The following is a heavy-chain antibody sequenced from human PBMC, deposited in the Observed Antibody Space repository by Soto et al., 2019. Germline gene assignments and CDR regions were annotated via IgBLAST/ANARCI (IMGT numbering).Heavy chain of an antibody. Sequence: SETLSFTCTVSGGSISSGNYYWSWIRQHPGKGLEWIGYIYYSGSTYYNPSLKSRVTISVDTSKNQFSLKLSSVTAADTAVYYCARTSYDSSGTAADPWGQGTLVTVSS. CDR2: IYYSGST. D-gene: IGHD3-22*01. J-gene: IGHJ5*02. CDR3: ARTSYDSSGTAADP. V-gene: IGHV4-31*03. CDR1: GGSISSGNYY.